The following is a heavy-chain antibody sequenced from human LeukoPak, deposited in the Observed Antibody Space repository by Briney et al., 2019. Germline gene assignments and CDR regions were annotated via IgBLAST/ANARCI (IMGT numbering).Heavy chain of an antibody. V-gene: IGHV3-20*04. CDR1: GFTFNDYG. CDR3: ARNFGGGDSSGPYY. J-gene: IGHJ4*02. D-gene: IGHD3-22*01. CDR2: INWNGGRT. Sequence: GGSLRLSCAASGFTFNDYGMSWVRQAPGKGLEWVSGINWNGGRTGYADSMKGRFIISRDNAKNSLYLQVNSLRAEDTALYYCARNFGGGDSSGPYYWGQGTLVTISS.